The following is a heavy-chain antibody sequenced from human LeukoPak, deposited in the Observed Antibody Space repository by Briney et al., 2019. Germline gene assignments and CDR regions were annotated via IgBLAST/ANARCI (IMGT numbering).Heavy chain of an antibody. CDR3: AKVDFYDTSGYYGPTFLDY. J-gene: IGHJ4*02. CDR2: IRCSSVST. CDR1: VFTFSSYA. Sequence: PGGSLRLSCAASVFTFSSYAISCVRQAPGGGLECVSAIRCSSVSTYYIDSVKGRFTISRDNSKITLYLQMNSLRAEDTAVYYCAKVDFYDTSGYYGPTFLDYWGQGTLVTVSS. D-gene: IGHD3-22*01. V-gene: IGHV3-23*01.